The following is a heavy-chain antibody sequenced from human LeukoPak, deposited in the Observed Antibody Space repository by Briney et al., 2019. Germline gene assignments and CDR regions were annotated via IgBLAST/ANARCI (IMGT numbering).Heavy chain of an antibody. CDR1: GFTFSDYY. CDR3: ATRETSSGWLDY. Sequence: PGGSLRLSCAASGFTFSDYYMSWLRQAPGKGLEWVSYISSSGSTIYYADSVKGRFTISRDNAKNSLYLQMNSLRAEDTAVYYCATRETSSGWLDYWGQGTLVTVSS. D-gene: IGHD6-19*01. V-gene: IGHV3-11*01. J-gene: IGHJ4*02. CDR2: ISSSGSTI.